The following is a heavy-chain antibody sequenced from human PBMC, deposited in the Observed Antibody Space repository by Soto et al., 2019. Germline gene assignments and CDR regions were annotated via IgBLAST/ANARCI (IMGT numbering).Heavy chain of an antibody. J-gene: IGHJ6*02. V-gene: IGHV6-1*01. D-gene: IGHD6-13*01. CDR2: TYYRSKWYN. Sequence: SQSLSLNCAISGDSVSSNSAAWNWIRQSPSRGLECMGSTYYRSKWYNDYAVSVKSRITINPDTSKNQFSLQLNSVTPEDTAVYYCARRWRQGYGMDXWGQGTTVTVS. CDR3: ARRWRQGYGMDX. CDR1: GDSVSSNSAA.